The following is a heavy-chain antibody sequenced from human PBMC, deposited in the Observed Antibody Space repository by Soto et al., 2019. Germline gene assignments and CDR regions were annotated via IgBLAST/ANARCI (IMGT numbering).Heavy chain of an antibody. J-gene: IGHJ4*02. V-gene: IGHV3-74*01. D-gene: IGHD2-15*01. CDR3: VRTSLVVAAATREDY. CDR2: INSDGSST. CDR1: GFTFSSYW. Sequence: EVQLVESGGGLVQPGGSLRLSCAASGFTFSSYWMHWVRRAPGKGLVWVSRINSDGSSTSYADSVKGRFTISRDNAKNTLYLQMNSLRAEDTAVYYCVRTSLVVAAATREDYWRQGTLVTVSS.